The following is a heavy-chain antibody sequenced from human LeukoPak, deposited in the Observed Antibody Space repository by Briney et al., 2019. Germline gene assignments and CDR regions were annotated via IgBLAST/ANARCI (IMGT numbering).Heavy chain of an antibody. Sequence: ASVKVSCKASGYTFSPYGICWVRQAPGQGLEWGGWISAYNGETKYAQKLQGRVTMTTDTSTSTAYMELRSMRSDDTAVYYCARDVWGVFDYWGQGNLVTVSS. CDR1: GYTFSPYG. CDR3: ARDVWGVFDY. CDR2: ISAYNGET. D-gene: IGHD3-16*01. J-gene: IGHJ4*02. V-gene: IGHV1-18*01.